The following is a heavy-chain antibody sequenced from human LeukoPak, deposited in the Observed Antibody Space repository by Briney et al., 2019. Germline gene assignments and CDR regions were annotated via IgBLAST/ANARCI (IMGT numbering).Heavy chain of an antibody. V-gene: IGHV3-7*01. CDR2: IKQDGGDQ. CDR3: AREIRSCHQTEGRFDP. D-gene: IGHD6-13*01. J-gene: IGHJ5*02. CDR1: GFTFRSYY. Sequence: GVSLRLSCAASGFTFRSYYITWVRQAPGKGLECVANIKQDGGDQYNVDSVRGRFTISRANDKNSLHLQMNSLRAEDTAVYYCAREIRSCHQTEGRFDPWGQGTLVTVSS.